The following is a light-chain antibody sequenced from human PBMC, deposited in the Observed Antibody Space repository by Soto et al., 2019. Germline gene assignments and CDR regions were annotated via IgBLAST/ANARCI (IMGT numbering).Light chain of an antibody. Sequence: QSALTQPASVSGSPGQSTTISCTGTSSDVGGYNYVSWYQQHPGKAPKLIIYEVSDRPSGVSNRFSGSKSGNTASLTISRLQTEDEADYYCSSYTASSTLEVFGTGTKVTVL. CDR1: SSDVGGYNY. J-gene: IGLJ1*01. V-gene: IGLV2-14*01. CDR2: EVS. CDR3: SSYTASSTLEV.